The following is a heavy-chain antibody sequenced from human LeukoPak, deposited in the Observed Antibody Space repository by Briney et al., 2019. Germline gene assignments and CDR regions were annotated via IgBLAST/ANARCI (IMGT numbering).Heavy chain of an antibody. CDR1: GGSISSYH. J-gene: IGHJ4*02. CDR2: IYYNRSY. V-gene: IGHV4-59*12. Sequence: PSETLSLTCTVSGGSISSYHWSWIRQAPGKGLEWIGFIYYNRSYNYNPSLKSRVTISVDTSKSQFSLKLRSVTAADTAVYYCAKDESPRIAADNYWGQGTLVTVSS. D-gene: IGHD6-25*01. CDR3: AKDESPRIAADNY.